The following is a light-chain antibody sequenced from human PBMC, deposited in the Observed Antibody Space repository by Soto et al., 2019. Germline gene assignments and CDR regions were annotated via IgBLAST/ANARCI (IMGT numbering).Light chain of an antibody. Sequence: EIVFTQSPATLSLSPGERAALSCGASQSVSSNYLAWYQQKPGLAPRLLIYDASRRATGIPDRFSGSGSGTDFILSISRLEPEEFAVYYCQQYGSSPWTYGQGTKVDIK. J-gene: IGKJ1*01. V-gene: IGKV3D-20*01. CDR1: QSVSSNY. CDR2: DAS. CDR3: QQYGSSPWT.